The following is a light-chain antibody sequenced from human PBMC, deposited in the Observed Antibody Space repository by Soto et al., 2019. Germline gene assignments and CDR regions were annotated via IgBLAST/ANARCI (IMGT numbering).Light chain of an antibody. CDR3: SSYTSSSTLV. CDR1: SSDVGGYNY. Sequence: QSALTQPASVSGSPGQSITISCTGTSSDVGGYNYVSWYQQPPGKAPKLMIYDVSNRPSGVSIRFSGFKSGNTASLTISGLQAEDEADYYCSSYTSSSTLVFGGGTKLTVL. CDR2: DVS. J-gene: IGLJ2*01. V-gene: IGLV2-14*01.